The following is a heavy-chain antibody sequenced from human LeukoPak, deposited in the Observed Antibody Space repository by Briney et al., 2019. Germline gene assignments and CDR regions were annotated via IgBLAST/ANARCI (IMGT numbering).Heavy chain of an antibody. D-gene: IGHD6-13*01. CDR2: IYYSGSS. J-gene: IGHJ4*02. V-gene: IGHV4-31*03. CDR1: GGSISSGGYY. Sequence: SETLSLTCTVSGGSISSGGYYWSWIRQHPGKGLEWIANIYYSGSSSYNPSLESRVSISVDTSKNQFSLRLSSVTAADTAVYYCARGSGYVSREPLDFWGQGTLVTVSS. CDR3: ARGSGYVSREPLDF.